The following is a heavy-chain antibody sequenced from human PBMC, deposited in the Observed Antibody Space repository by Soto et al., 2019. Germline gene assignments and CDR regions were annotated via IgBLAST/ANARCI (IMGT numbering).Heavy chain of an antibody. D-gene: IGHD4-17*01. CDR1: GFTFSSYS. CDR2: ISSSSSYI. CDR3: ARDPKGDYDDYYYYYGMDV. J-gene: IGHJ6*02. Sequence: EVQLVESGGGLVKPGGSLRLSCAASGFTFSSYSMNWVRQAPGKGLEWVSSISSSSSYIYYADSVKGRFTISRDNAKNYLYLQMNSLRAEDTAVYYCARDPKGDYDDYYYYYGMDVWGQGTTVTVSS. V-gene: IGHV3-21*01.